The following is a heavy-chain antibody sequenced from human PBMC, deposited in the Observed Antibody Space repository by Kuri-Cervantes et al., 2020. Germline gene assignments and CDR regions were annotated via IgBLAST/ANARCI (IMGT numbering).Heavy chain of an antibody. Sequence: GSLRLSCAASGFTVSSNYMSWVRQAPGKGLEWIGEINHSGSTNYNPSLKSRVTISVDTSKNQFSLKLSSVTAADTAVYYCAREGEEYCTGGVCYAIDYWGQGTLVTVSS. V-gene: IGHV4-34*01. D-gene: IGHD2-8*02. J-gene: IGHJ4*02. CDR3: AREGEEYCTGGVCYAIDY. CDR1: GFTVSSNY. CDR2: INHSGST.